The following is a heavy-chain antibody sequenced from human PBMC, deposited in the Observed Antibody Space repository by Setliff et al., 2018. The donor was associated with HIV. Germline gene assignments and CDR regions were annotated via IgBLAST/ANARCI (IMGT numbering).Heavy chain of an antibody. Sequence: SETLSLTCNVSGVSMSSHYWSWIRQAPGQPPNKGLEWIGNIYYSRTTNYNPSLESRVTISIDTSKSQFSLKLTSVTTADTAMYYCAGRGGYNDWYFDYWGQGALVTVSS. J-gene: IGHJ4*02. V-gene: IGHV4-59*11. D-gene: IGHD5-12*01. CDR2: IYYSRTT. CDR1: GVSMSSHY. CDR3: AGRGGYNDWYFDY.